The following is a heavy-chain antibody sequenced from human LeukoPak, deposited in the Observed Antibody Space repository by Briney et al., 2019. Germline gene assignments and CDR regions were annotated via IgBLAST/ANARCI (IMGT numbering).Heavy chain of an antibody. J-gene: IGHJ4*02. Sequence: PSETLSLTCTVSGGSISSGGYYWSWIRQPPGKGLEWIGYIYHSGSTYYNPSLKSRVTISVDRSKNQFSLKLSSVTAADTAVYYCARDRGVEYSSSGFDYWGQGTLVTVSS. CDR1: GGSISSGGYY. D-gene: IGHD6-6*01. CDR2: IYHSGST. CDR3: ARDRGVEYSSSGFDY. V-gene: IGHV4-30-2*01.